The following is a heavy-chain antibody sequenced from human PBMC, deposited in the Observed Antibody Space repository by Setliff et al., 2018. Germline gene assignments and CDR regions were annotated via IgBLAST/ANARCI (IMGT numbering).Heavy chain of an antibody. Sequence: SVKVSCKASGGTFSSYAISWVRQAPGQGLEWMGGIIPIFGTANYAQKFQGRVTITTDESTSTAYMELSSLRSEDTAVYYCAREGNYDYVWGSYRDDAFDIWGQGTMVTVAS. J-gene: IGHJ3*02. D-gene: IGHD3-16*02. CDR3: AREGNYDYVWGSYRDDAFDI. V-gene: IGHV1-69*05. CDR2: IIPIFGTA. CDR1: GGTFSSYA.